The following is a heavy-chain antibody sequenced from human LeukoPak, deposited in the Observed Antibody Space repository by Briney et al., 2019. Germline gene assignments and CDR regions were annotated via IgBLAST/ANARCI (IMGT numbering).Heavy chain of an antibody. D-gene: IGHD1-26*01. CDR3: ARDPWGRWELPFDY. V-gene: IGHV1-69*05. CDR2: IIPIFGTA. CDR1: GGTFSSYA. Sequence: SVKVSCKASGGTFSSYAISWVRQAPGQGLEWMGRIIPIFGTANYAQKFQGRVTFTTDESTSTAYMELSSLRSEDTAVYYCARDPWGRWELPFDYWGQGTLVTVSS. J-gene: IGHJ4*02.